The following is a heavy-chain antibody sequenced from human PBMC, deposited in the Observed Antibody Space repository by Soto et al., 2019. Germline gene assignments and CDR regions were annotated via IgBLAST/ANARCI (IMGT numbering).Heavy chain of an antibody. Sequence: EVQLVESGGGLAQPGRSLRLSCAASGFTFDDYAMHWVRQAPGKGLEWVSGISWNSGSIGYADSVKGRFTISRDSGKKSLYLQMNSLRVEDTDLYYCEKEGWGFDPWGQGTLVTVSS. CDR1: GFTFDDYA. CDR3: EKEGWGFDP. CDR2: ISWNSGSI. V-gene: IGHV3-9*01. D-gene: IGHD1-26*01. J-gene: IGHJ5*02.